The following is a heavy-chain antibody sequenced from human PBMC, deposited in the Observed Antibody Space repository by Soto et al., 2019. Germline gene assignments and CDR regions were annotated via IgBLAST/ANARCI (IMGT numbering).Heavy chain of an antibody. D-gene: IGHD3-22*01. V-gene: IGHV4-59*01. CDR1: GGSISSYY. CDR2: IYYSGST. Sequence: SETLSVTCTVSGGSISSYYWSWIRQPPGKGLEWIGYIYYSGSTNYNPSLKSRVTISVDTSKNQFSLKLSSVTAADTAVYYCARATYDSSGYYYPRYWGQGTLVTVSS. J-gene: IGHJ4*02. CDR3: ARATYDSSGYYYPRY.